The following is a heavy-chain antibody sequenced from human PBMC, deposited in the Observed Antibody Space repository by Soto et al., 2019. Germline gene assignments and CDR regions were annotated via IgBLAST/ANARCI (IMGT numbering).Heavy chain of an antibody. J-gene: IGHJ4*02. Sequence: QVQLVQSGAEVKKPGASVKVSCKASGYTFTDYGVSWVRQAPGQGLEWMGWINTYNGKTNYAPKVQARVTMTTDTSTTTAYMELRSLKSEDTAVYYCARDQYAVGGDFWGQGTLVTVSS. CDR3: ARDQYAVGGDF. V-gene: IGHV1-18*01. CDR2: INTYNGKT. D-gene: IGHD2-15*01. CDR1: GYTFTDYG.